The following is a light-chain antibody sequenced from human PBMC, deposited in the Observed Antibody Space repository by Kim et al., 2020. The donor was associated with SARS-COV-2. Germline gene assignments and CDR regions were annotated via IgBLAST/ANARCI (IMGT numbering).Light chain of an antibody. Sequence: EIVLTQSPGTLSLSPGERATLSCRASQSVSSNYLAWYQQKPGQAPRLLIYGASSRATGIPDRFSGSGSGTDFTLTIRKLEPEDFAVYYCQQYGGSPDYTFGQGTKLEI. J-gene: IGKJ2*01. CDR1: QSVSSNY. CDR3: QQYGGSPDYT. CDR2: GAS. V-gene: IGKV3-20*01.